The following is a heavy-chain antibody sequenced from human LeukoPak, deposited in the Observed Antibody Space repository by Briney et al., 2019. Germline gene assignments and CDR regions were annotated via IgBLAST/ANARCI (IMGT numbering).Heavy chain of an antibody. V-gene: IGHV3-21*01. Sequence: PGGSLRLSCAASGFTFSSYSMNWVRQAPGKGLEWVSSISSSSSYIYYADSVKGRLTISRDSAKNSLYLQMNSLRAEDTAVYYCAGSSGYSYDYWGQGTLVTVSS. CDR3: AGSSGYSYDY. J-gene: IGHJ4*02. CDR2: ISSSSSYI. D-gene: IGHD5-18*01. CDR1: GFTFSSYS.